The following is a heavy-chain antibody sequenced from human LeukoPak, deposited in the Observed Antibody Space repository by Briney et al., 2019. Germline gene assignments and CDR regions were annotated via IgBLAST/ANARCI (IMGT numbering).Heavy chain of an antibody. CDR1: GFTFSSYG. V-gene: IGHV3-21*01. D-gene: IGHD2-15*01. J-gene: IGHJ4*02. CDR2: ISSSSSYI. Sequence: GGSLRLSCAASGFTFSSYGMNWVRQAPGKGLEWVSSISSSSSYIYYADSVKGRFTISRDNAKNSLYLRMNSLRAEDTAVYYCARFGGYCSGGSCYSDYWGQGTLVTVSS. CDR3: ARFGGYCSGGSCYSDY.